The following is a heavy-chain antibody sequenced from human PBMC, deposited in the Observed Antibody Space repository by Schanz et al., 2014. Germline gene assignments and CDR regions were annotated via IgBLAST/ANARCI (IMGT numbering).Heavy chain of an antibody. D-gene: IGHD3-10*01. CDR2: ISGSGGST. J-gene: IGHJ4*02. CDR1: GFTFSSYA. Sequence: EVKMVESGGGLVKPGGSLRLSCAASGFTFSSYAMSWVHQAPGKGLEWVSAISGSGGSTYYADSAKGRFTISRDNSKNTLYLQMNSLSAEDTAVYYCARIGGSVFDYWAQGTLXTVSS. V-gene: IGHV3-23*04. CDR3: ARIGGSVFDY.